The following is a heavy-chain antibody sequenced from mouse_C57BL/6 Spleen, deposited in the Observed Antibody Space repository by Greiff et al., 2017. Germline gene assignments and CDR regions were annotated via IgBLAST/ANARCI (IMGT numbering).Heavy chain of an antibody. CDR1: GYTFTSYW. V-gene: IGHV1-53*01. CDR3: ARWIYYGYDYFDY. CDR2: INPSNGGT. D-gene: IGHD2-2*01. J-gene: IGHJ2*01. Sequence: VQLQQPGTELVKPGASVKLSCKASGYTFTSYWMHWVKQRPGQGLEWIGNINPSNGGTNYNEKFKSKATLTVDKSSSTAYMQRSSLTSEDSAVYYCARWIYYGYDYFDYWGQGTTLTVSS.